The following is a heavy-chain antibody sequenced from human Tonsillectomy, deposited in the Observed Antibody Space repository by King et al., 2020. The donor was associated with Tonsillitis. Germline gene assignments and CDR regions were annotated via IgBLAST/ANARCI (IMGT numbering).Heavy chain of an antibody. CDR1: GSTFTSYA. D-gene: IGHD2-15*01. CDR2: IYSGVSST. V-gene: IGHV3-23*03. J-gene: IGHJ3*02. Sequence: VQLVESGGGLVQPGGSLRLSFAASGSTFTSYAMSGVGQPPGRGLEWVSVIYSGVSSTYYADSVKGRFTISRDNSKNTLYLQMNSLRAEDTAVYYCAKPLVGAFDIWGQGTMVTVSS. CDR3: AKPLVGAFDI.